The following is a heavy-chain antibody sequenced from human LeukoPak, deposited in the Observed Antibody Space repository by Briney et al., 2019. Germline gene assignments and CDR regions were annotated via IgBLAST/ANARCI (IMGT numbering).Heavy chain of an antibody. CDR3: ARRDGYNPFDY. J-gene: IGHJ4*02. Sequence: KVSCKASGGTFSSYTISWVRQAPGQGLEWMGRIIPILGIANYAQKFQGRVTITADKSTSTAYMELSSLRSEDTAVYCCARRDGYNPFDYWGQGTLVTVSS. CDR2: IIPILGIA. CDR1: GGTFSSYT. D-gene: IGHD5-24*01. V-gene: IGHV1-69*02.